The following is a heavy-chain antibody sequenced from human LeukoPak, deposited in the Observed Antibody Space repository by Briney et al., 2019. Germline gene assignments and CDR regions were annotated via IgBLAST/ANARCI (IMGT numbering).Heavy chain of an antibody. J-gene: IGHJ4*02. Sequence: PGGSLRLSCTTSGFIFSSHGMHWVRQAPGKGLEWVAFTRSDDSYIYYSRSVQGRFVISRDNSKSILYLQMNSLKSDDTATYFCAKGTGSYSEYHFDQWGQGALVTVSS. CDR2: TRSDDSYI. V-gene: IGHV3-30*02. CDR1: GFIFSSHG. CDR3: AKGTGSYSEYHFDQ. D-gene: IGHD1-1*01.